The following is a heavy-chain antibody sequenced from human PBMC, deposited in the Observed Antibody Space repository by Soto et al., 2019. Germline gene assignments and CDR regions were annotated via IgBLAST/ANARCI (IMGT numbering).Heavy chain of an antibody. Sequence: SEPLSLTCSVSGGSVNSGGYSWSWIRQPPGKGLEWIGFISPSGSPAYNPSLKSRVTISVDRSNNQISLEISSVTAADTAVYYCTRGVLAWGPGTLVTVSS. D-gene: IGHD2-8*01. CDR1: GGSVNSGGYS. CDR2: ISPSGSP. V-gene: IGHV4-30-2*01. CDR3: TRGVLA. J-gene: IGHJ5*02.